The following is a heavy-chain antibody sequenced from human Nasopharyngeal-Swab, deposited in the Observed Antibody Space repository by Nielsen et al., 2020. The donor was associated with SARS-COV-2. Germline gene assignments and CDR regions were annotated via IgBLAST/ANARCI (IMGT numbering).Heavy chain of an antibody. Sequence: SETLSLTCTVSGYSISSGYYWGWIRQPPGKGLEWIRSIYHSGSTYYNPSLKSRVTISVDTSKNQFSLKLSSVTAADTAVYYCARDTQTYYDSSGYQDYWGQGTLVTVSS. CDR3: ARDTQTYYDSSGYQDY. CDR2: IYHSGST. CDR1: GYSISSGYY. V-gene: IGHV4-38-2*02. J-gene: IGHJ4*02. D-gene: IGHD3-22*01.